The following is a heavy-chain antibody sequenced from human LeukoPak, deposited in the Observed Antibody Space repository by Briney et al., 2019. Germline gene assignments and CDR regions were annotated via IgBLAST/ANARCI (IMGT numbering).Heavy chain of an antibody. CDR1: GFTFNDYD. V-gene: IGHV3-48*01. J-gene: IGHJ4*02. Sequence: GGSLRLSCAASGFTFNDYDMHWVRQAPGKGLEWVSFITGSGVTTSYADSVKGRFTISRDSAKHPLFLQMNSLRAEDTAVYYCARPPSSGSINSWGQGTLVTVSA. D-gene: IGHD6-19*01. CDR2: ITGSGVTT. CDR3: ARPPSSGSINS.